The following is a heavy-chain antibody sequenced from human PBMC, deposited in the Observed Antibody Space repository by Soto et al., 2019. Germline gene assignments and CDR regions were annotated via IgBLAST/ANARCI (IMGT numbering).Heavy chain of an antibody. CDR2: IYPGDSDT. CDR3: ARQYYYDSSGYYYYGMDV. CDR1: GYSFTSYW. J-gene: IGHJ6*02. Sequence: LKISCKGSGYSFTSYWIGWVRQMPGKGLEWMGIIYPGDSDTRYSPSFQGQVTISADKSISTAYLQWSSLKASDTAMYYCARQYYYDSSGYYYYGMDVWGQGTTVTVSS. D-gene: IGHD3-22*01. V-gene: IGHV5-51*01.